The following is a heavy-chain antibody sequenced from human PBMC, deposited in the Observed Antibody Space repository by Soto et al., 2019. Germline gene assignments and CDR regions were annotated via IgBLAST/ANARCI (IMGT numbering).Heavy chain of an antibody. Sequence: QVQLVQSGAEVKKSGASVKVSCKASGYTFTSHDINWVRQATGQGLGWMGWMNPNSGNTGYEQKFQGRVTMTRNTSISTAYMELSSLRSEDTAVYYCARWDYGDYARFDYWGQGTLVTVSS. V-gene: IGHV1-8*01. CDR3: ARWDYGDYARFDY. D-gene: IGHD4-17*01. J-gene: IGHJ4*02. CDR2: MNPNSGNT. CDR1: GYTFTSHD.